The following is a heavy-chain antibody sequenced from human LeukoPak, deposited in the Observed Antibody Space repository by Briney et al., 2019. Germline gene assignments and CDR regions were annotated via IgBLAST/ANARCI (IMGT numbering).Heavy chain of an antibody. Sequence: ASVKVSCKASGYTFTSYDINWVRQATGQGLEWMGWINPNSGNTGYAQKFQGRVTMTRNTSISTAYMELSSLRSDDTAVYYCARGRYDFWSGYEYYFDYWGQGTLVTVSS. V-gene: IGHV1-8*01. CDR2: INPNSGNT. CDR3: ARGRYDFWSGYEYYFDY. J-gene: IGHJ4*02. CDR1: GYTFTSYD. D-gene: IGHD3-3*01.